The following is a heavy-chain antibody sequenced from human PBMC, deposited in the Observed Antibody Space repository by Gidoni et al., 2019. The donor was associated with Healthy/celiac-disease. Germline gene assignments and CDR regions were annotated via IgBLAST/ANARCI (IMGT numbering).Heavy chain of an antibody. Sequence: QVQLVESGGGVVQPWRSLRLSCAAYGFTFSSYAMHWVRQAPGKGLEWVASISYDGSNKYYADSVKGRFTIYRDNYKNTLYLQMNSLRAEDTAVYYCARPDLSYGDDYWGQGTLVTVSS. V-gene: IGHV3-30-3*01. CDR2: ISYDGSNK. CDR3: ARPDLSYGDDY. D-gene: IGHD5-18*01. J-gene: IGHJ4*02. CDR1: GFTFSSYA.